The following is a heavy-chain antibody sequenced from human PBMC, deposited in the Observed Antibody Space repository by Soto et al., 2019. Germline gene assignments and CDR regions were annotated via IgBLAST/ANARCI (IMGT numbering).Heavy chain of an antibody. CDR1: GGSISNHF. J-gene: IGHJ6*02. Sequence: QVQLQESGPGLVKPSETLALTCTVSGGSISNHFWSWIRQPPGKGLEWIGYIYYSGNTAYNPPLKSRVTISVDTSRKQFSLKVNSVTAADTAVYYCARDQVVTDTGYYYYYGMDVWGQGTPVTVSS. D-gene: IGHD2-15*01. V-gene: IGHV4-59*11. CDR3: ARDQVVTDTGYYYYYGMDV. CDR2: IYYSGNT.